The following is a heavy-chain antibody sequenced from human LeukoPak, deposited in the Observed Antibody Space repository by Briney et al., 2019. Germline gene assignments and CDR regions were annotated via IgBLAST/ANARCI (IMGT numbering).Heavy chain of an antibody. CDR2: ISAYNGNT. CDR1: GYTFTSYG. D-gene: IGHD2-15*01. V-gene: IGHV1-18*01. Sequence: ASVKVSCKASGYTFTSYGISWVRQAPGQGLEWMGWISAYNGNTNYAQKLQGRVTMTTDTSTSTAYMELRSLRSEDTAVYYCARSLFSGLHIVALERGTNWFDPWGQGTLVTVSS. J-gene: IGHJ5*02. CDR3: ARSLFSGLHIVALERGTNWFDP.